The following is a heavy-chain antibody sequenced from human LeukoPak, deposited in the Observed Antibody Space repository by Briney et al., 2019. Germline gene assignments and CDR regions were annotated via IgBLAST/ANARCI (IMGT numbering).Heavy chain of an antibody. D-gene: IGHD5-12*01. J-gene: IGHJ4*02. V-gene: IGHV3-74*01. CDR1: GFTFSSYW. CDR2: INSDGSST. CDR3: ARVYTGYVFFDY. Sequence: GGSLRLSCAASGFTFSSYWMHWVRHAPGKGLVWVSRINSDGSSTIYADSVNGRFTISRDNAKNTLYLQMNSLRAEDTAVYYCARVYTGYVFFDYWGRGTLVTVSS.